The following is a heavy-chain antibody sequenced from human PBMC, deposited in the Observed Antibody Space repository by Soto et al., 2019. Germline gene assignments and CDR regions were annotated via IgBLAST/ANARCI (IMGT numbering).Heavy chain of an antibody. D-gene: IGHD1-26*01. J-gene: IGHJ4*02. CDR2: ISSSSGTI. Sequence: EVQLVESGGGLVQPGGSLRLSCAASGFTFSSYSMNWVRQAPGKGLEWVSYISSSSGTIYYSDSVKGRFTISRDNAKKSLYLQMNSLRDEDTAIYYCAIVGATRGDYWGQGTLVTVSS. CDR3: AIVGATRGDY. V-gene: IGHV3-48*02. CDR1: GFTFSSYS.